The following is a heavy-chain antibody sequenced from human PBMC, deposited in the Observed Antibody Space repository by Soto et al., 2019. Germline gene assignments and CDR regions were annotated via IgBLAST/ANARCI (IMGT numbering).Heavy chain of an antibody. CDR3: ARDSSIAYDISYYCCADG. Sequence: SQTLSLTCVISGASVSSNSAAWNWIRQSPSRGLEWLGRTYYRSKWYNDYAVSVKSRITINPDTSKNQFSLQLNSVTPEDTAVYYCARDSSIAYDISYYCCADGWGPGNTVTV. J-gene: IGHJ6*02. CDR2: TYYRSKWYN. CDR1: GASVSSNSAA. V-gene: IGHV6-1*01. D-gene: IGHD3-9*01.